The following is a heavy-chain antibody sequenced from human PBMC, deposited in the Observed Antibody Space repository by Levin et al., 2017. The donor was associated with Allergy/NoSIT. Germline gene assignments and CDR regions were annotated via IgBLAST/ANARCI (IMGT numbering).Heavy chain of an antibody. D-gene: IGHD2-21*02. CDR1: GFTFSSYS. CDR3: AREEGGEYCGGDCYSTPYYYGMDV. Sequence: GGSLRLSCAASGFTFSSYSLNWVRQAPGRGLEWVSYISSSSSTIYYADSVKGRFTISRDNAKNSLYLQMNSLRAEDTAVYYCAREEGGEYCGGDCYSTPYYYGMDVWGQGTTVTVSS. J-gene: IGHJ6*02. CDR2: ISSSSSTI. V-gene: IGHV3-48*04.